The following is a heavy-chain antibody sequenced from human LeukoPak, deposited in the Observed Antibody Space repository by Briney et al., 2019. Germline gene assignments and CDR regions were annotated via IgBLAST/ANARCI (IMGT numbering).Heavy chain of an antibody. V-gene: IGHV1-2*02. CDR1: GYIFTDYY. D-gene: IGHD2-21*01. CDR3: AGDIVVVPAVEAEDC. Sequence: GASVKVSCKASGYIFTDYYLHWVRQAPGQGLEWMGWINPNSGLTNYAKRFQDRVTMTADTSVSTAYMQLTRLTSDDSAVYYCAGDIVVVPAVEAEDCWGQGTLVTVTS. J-gene: IGHJ4*02. CDR2: INPNSGLT.